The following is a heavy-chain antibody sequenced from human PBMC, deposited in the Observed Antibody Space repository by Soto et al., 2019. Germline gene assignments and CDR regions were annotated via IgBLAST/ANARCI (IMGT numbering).Heavy chain of an antibody. J-gene: IGHJ3*02. V-gene: IGHV4-39*01. CDR2: IYYSGST. CDR3: ARPVVVAAIAPNAFDI. D-gene: IGHD2-15*01. CDR1: GGSISSSSYY. Sequence: QLQLQESGPGLVKPSETLSLTCTVSGGSISSSSYYWGWIRQPPGKGLEWIGSIYYSGSTYYNPSLKSRVTISVDTYKNQFSLKLSSVTAADTAVYYCARPVVVAAIAPNAFDIWGQGTMVTVSS.